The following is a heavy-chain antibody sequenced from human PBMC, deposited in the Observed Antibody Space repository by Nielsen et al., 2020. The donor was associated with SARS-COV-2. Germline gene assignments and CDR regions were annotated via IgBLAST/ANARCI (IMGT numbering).Heavy chain of an antibody. CDR1: GYTFTGYY. V-gene: IGHV1-8*02. CDR2: MNPNSGNT. CDR3: ARGWIQLKR. D-gene: IGHD5-18*01. Sequence: ASVKVSCKASGYTFTGYYMHWVRQAPGQGLEWMGWMNPNSGNTGYAQKFQGRVTMTRNTSISTAYMELSSLRSEDTAVYYCARGWIQLKRWGQGTLVTVSS. J-gene: IGHJ4*02.